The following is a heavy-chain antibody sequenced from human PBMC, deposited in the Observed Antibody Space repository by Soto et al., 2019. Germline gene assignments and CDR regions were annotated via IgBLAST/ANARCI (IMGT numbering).Heavy chain of an antibody. D-gene: IGHD3-9*01. V-gene: IGHV3-23*01. J-gene: IGHJ4*02. CDR2: ISGSGDST. CDR1: GFTFSSYA. Sequence: EVPLLESGGGLVQPGGSLRLSCAASGFTFSSYAMSWVRQAPGKGLEWVSGISGSGDSTYYADSVKGRFTISRDNSKNTLYLQMNSMRAEDTAVSYCAKVQRPFLTPSDYWGQGTLVTVSS. CDR3: AKVQRPFLTPSDY.